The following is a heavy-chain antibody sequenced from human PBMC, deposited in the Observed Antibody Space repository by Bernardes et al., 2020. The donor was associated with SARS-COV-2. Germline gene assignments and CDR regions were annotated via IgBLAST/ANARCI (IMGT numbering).Heavy chain of an antibody. CDR1: RFTFRNYG. CDR3: AREDSFNRGSSSSQGNGLDA. CDR2: VSSDGGHK. Sequence: GGSLRLSCAASRFTFRNYGMHWVRQAPGKGLEWVADVSSDGGHKNYVDSVRGRFIISRDNSRSTLYLQMNSLRIEDTAVYYCAREDSFNRGSSSSQGNGLDAWGRGTTVTVSS. J-gene: IGHJ6*02. V-gene: IGHV3-30*03. D-gene: IGHD6-6*01.